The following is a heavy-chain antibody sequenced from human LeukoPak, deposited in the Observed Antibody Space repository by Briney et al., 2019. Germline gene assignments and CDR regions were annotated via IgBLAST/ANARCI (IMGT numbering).Heavy chain of an antibody. V-gene: IGHV3-74*01. Sequence: PGGSLRLSCAASGFTFSSYWMHWVRQAPGKGLVWVSRINTDGSSTSYADSVKGRFTISRDNAKNTLYLQMNSLRAEDTAVYYCARQSQEDYDFWSGYYEEFDYWGQGTLVTVSS. CDR3: ARQSQEDYDFWSGYYEEFDY. J-gene: IGHJ4*02. CDR2: INTDGSST. CDR1: GFTFSSYW. D-gene: IGHD3-3*01.